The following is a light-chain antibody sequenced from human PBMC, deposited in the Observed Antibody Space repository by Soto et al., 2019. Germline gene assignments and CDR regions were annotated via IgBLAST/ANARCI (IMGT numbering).Light chain of an antibody. CDR2: GAS. Sequence: DIQMTQSPSSLSASVGDRVTITCRASESISTYLNWYQQKPGKAPKLLIYGASSLQTGVPSRFSGSGSGTDFTLTISSLQPEDFATYYCQQSYSAITFGQGTRLEIK. V-gene: IGKV1-39*01. CDR1: ESISTY. J-gene: IGKJ5*01. CDR3: QQSYSAIT.